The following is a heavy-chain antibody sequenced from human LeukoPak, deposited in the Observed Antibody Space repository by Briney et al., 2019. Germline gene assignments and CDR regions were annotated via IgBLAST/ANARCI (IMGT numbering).Heavy chain of an antibody. CDR2: ISYDGSNK. Sequence: GRSLRLSCAASGFTFSSYGMHWVRQAPGKGLEWVAVISYDGSNKYYADSVKGRFTISRDNSKNTLYLQMNSLRAEDTAVYYCARDPYSSSWYYREYYGMDVWGQGTTVTVSS. CDR1: GFTFSSYG. J-gene: IGHJ6*02. D-gene: IGHD6-13*01. V-gene: IGHV3-30*03. CDR3: ARDPYSSSWYYREYYGMDV.